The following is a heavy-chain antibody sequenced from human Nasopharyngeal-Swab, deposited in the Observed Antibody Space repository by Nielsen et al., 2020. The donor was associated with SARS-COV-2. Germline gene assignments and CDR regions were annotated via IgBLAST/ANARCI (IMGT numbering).Heavy chain of an antibody. J-gene: IGHJ4*02. Sequence: GESLKISCAASGFSFNTYAMSWVRQAPGKGLEWVSAITSSGANTYYADSVKGRFTISRDNSKNTLYLQMNSLRADDTAVYYCAKDRGGSYDYWGQGTLVTVSS. D-gene: IGHD1-26*01. V-gene: IGHV3-23*01. CDR3: AKDRGGSYDY. CDR2: ITSSGANT. CDR1: GFSFNTYA.